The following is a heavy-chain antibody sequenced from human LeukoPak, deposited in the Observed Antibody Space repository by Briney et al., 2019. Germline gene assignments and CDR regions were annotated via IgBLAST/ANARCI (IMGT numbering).Heavy chain of an antibody. CDR2: ISSSSSTM. CDR3: TRDRGPYGSGTYGIEGFDY. Sequence: GSLRLSCAASGFTFTSYSINWVRQAPGKGLEWVSYISSSSSTMYCAESVRGRFTISRDNAKTSLYLQMNSLRDEDTAVYYCTRDRGPYGSGTYGIEGFDYWGQGTLVTVSS. D-gene: IGHD3-10*01. CDR1: GFTFTSYS. V-gene: IGHV3-48*02. J-gene: IGHJ4*02.